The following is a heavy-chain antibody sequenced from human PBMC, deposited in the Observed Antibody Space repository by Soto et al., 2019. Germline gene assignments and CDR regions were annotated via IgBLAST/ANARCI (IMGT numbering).Heavy chain of an antibody. CDR3: ARSEGYYYDSSGYSPRPIPLY. V-gene: IGHV1-69*13. D-gene: IGHD3-22*01. CDR1: GGTFSSYA. J-gene: IGHJ4*02. Sequence: SVKVSCKASGGTFSSYAISWVRQAPGQGLEWMGGIIPIFGTANYAQKFQGRVTITADESTSTAYMEMSSLRSEDTAVYYCARSEGYYYDSSGYSPRPIPLYWGQGTLVTVSS. CDR2: IIPIFGTA.